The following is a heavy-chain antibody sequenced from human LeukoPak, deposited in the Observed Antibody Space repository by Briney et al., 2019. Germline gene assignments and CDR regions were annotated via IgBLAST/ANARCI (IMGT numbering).Heavy chain of an antibody. CDR2: IYYSGST. Sequence: SETLSLTCTVSGGSISSSSYYWRWIRQPPGKGLEWIASIYYSGSTYYNPSLKSRVTISVDTSKNQFSLKLSSVTAADTAVYYCARRYYDSSGFDAFDIWGQGTMVTVSS. CDR1: GGSISSSSYY. CDR3: ARRYYDSSGFDAFDI. V-gene: IGHV4-39*01. D-gene: IGHD3-22*01. J-gene: IGHJ3*02.